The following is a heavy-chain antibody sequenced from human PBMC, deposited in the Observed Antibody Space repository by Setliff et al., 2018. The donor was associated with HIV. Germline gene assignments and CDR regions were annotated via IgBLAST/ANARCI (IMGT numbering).Heavy chain of an antibody. J-gene: IGHJ4*02. CDR3: ARHDILTGYYTYFDY. CDR1: GFTFSRDW. D-gene: IGHD3-9*01. CDR2: TNSDGSST. V-gene: IGHV3-74*01. Sequence: PGGSLRLSCAASGFTFSRDWMLWVRQPPGKGLVWVARTNSDGSSTSHADSVKGRFTLSRDNSKNTLYLQMDSLRPDDTAAYYCARHDILTGYYTYFDYWGQGTLVTVSS.